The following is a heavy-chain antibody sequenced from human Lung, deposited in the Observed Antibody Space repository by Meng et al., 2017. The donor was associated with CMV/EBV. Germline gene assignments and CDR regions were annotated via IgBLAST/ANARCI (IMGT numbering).Heavy chain of an antibody. CDR2: IGPSGGNT. CDR3: TKAGYSSSWYVFDY. V-gene: IGHV3-23*01. CDR1: GFTFSSYV. J-gene: IGHJ4*02. Sequence: GGSLRLSCAASGFTFSSYVMTWVRQAPGKGLEWVSGIGPSGGNTYYADSVKGRFTISRDNSRNTLYLQMNGLRAEDTAVYYCTKAGYSSSWYVFDYWGQGTLVXVSS. D-gene: IGHD6-13*01.